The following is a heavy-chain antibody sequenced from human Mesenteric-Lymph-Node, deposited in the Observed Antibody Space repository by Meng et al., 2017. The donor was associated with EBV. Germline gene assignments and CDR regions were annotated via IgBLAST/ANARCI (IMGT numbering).Heavy chain of an antibody. Sequence: VQLVPYGAEVKKPGASVTVSCKAAGYAFNNFDIIWVRQATGQGLEWMGWMNPNNGNTGYAQKFQGRVTMTRNSAISTAYMELSSLTSEDTALYYCARDRGYSSSCDHWGQGTLVTVSS. D-gene: IGHD2-2*01. CDR2: MNPNNGNT. CDR1: GYAFNNFD. J-gene: IGHJ4*02. V-gene: IGHV1-8*01. CDR3: ARDRGYSSSCDH.